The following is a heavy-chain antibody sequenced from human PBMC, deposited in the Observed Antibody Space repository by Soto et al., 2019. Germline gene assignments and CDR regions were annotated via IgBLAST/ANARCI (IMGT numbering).Heavy chain of an antibody. CDR3: ATLRSRWNIDY. J-gene: IGHJ4*02. CDR1: GGSISTDDHY. Sequence: PSETLSLTCTVSGGSISTDDHYWSWIRQSPGKGLEWIGYVYYSGTTHYNPSLKSRLFISLDTSKNHFSLQLTSVTAADTAVYYCATLRSRWNIDYWGQGTLVTVSS. V-gene: IGHV4-30-4*01. D-gene: IGHD1-1*01. CDR2: VYYSGTT.